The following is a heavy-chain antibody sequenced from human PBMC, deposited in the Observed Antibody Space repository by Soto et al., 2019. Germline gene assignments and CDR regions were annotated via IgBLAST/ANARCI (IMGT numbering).Heavy chain of an antibody. J-gene: IGHJ3*02. CDR3: ARPKTYCSGGSCYSSGDAFDI. CDR1: GGSISSSSYY. D-gene: IGHD2-15*01. V-gene: IGHV4-39*01. Sequence: SETLSLTCTVSGGSISSSSYYWGWIRQPPGKGLEWIGSIYYSGSTYYNLSLKSRVTISVDTSKNQFSLKLGSVTAADTAVYYCARPKTYCSGGSCYSSGDAFDIWGQGTMVTVSS. CDR2: IYYSGST.